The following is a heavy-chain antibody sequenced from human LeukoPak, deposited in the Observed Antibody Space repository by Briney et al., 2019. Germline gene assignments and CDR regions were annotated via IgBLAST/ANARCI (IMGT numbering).Heavy chain of an antibody. J-gene: IGHJ3*02. V-gene: IGHV3-66*01. CDR2: IYSGGST. Sequence: GGSLRLSCAASGFTVSSNYMSWVRQAPGKGLEWVSVIYSGGSTYYADSVKGRFTISRDNSKNTLYLQMNSLRAEDTAVYYCARAVMGIAAAGTSLGAFDIWGQGTMVTVSS. CDR1: GFTVSSNY. D-gene: IGHD6-13*01. CDR3: ARAVMGIAAAGTSLGAFDI.